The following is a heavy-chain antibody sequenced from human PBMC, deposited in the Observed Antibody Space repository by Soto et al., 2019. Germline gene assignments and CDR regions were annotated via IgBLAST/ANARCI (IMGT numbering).Heavy chain of an antibody. V-gene: IGHV3-9*01. CDR1: GFTFVDYA. D-gene: IGHD2-2*01. CDR2: ISWDGGYK. CDR3: AKDEGYCNSISCKDAFDY. Sequence: EVQLVESGGGLVQPGRSLRLSCAASGFTFVDYAMHWVRQAPGQGLEWVSGISWDGGYKGYADSVKGRFTISRDNAKKSLYLEMNSLRVEDTALYYCAKDEGYCNSISCKDAFDYWGQWTTVTVS. J-gene: IGHJ3*01.